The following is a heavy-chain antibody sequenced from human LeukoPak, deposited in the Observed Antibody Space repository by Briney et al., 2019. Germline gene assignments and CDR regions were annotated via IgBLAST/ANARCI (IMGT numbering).Heavy chain of an antibody. D-gene: IGHD2-15*01. CDR2: TYYRSKWYN. V-gene: IGHV6-1*01. CDR1: GDSVSSNSAA. CDR3: ARGLGYCSGGSCYPFDY. J-gene: IGHJ4*02. Sequence: SQTLSLTCAISGDSVSSNSAAWNWIRQSPSRGLEWLGRTYYRSKWYNDYAVSVKSRITINPDTSKNQFSLQLNSVTPEDTAVYYCARGLGYCSGGSCYPFDYWGQGTLVTVSS.